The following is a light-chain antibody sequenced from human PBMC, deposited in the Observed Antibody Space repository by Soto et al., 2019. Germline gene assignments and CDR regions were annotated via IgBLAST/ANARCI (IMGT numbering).Light chain of an antibody. V-gene: IGKV3-20*01. CDR3: QHYGSSTA. J-gene: IGKJ1*01. Sequence: EIVLTQSPGTLSLSPGERATLSCRASQSVSSSYLAWYQQKPGQAPRLLIYGASSRAPGIPDRFSGSGSGTDFTLTIGRLEPEDFAVYYCQHYGSSTAFGQGTKVDI. CDR2: GAS. CDR1: QSVSSSY.